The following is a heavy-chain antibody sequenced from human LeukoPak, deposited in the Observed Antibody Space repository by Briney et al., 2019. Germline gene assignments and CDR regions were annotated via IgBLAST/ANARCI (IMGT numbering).Heavy chain of an antibody. D-gene: IGHD4-17*01. CDR3: ARIRTTVTTEYYFDY. Sequence: SETLSLTCTVSGDSTGSYYWSWIRQPAGKGLEWIGRIYSSGSTNYNPSLKSRVTMSVDTSKNQFSLKLSSVTAADTAVYYCARIRTTVTTEYYFDYWGQGTLVTVSS. V-gene: IGHV4-4*07. CDR2: IYSSGST. CDR1: GDSTGSYY. J-gene: IGHJ4*02.